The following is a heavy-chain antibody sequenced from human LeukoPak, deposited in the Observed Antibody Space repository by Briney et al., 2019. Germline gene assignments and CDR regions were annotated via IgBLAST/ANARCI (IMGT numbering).Heavy chain of an antibody. V-gene: IGHV3-30*02. CDR2: IRYEGSNK. CDR1: GFTFSSYG. J-gene: IGHJ4*02. CDR3: AKEAGCLEWLSPGYYVVY. D-gene: IGHD3-3*01. Sequence: GGSLRLSCAASGFTFSSYGMHRVRQAPGKGLEWVAFIRYEGSNKYYADSVKGRFTISRDNSKNTLYLQMNSVRSEDTDVYYCAKEAGCLEWLSPGYYVVYWGQGTLVTVSS.